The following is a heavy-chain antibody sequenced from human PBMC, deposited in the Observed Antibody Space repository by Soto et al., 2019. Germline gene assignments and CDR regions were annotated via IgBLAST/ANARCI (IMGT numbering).Heavy chain of an antibody. CDR1: GGTFRNYG. CDR2: IIPVFGTT. CDR3: GRYCSGGSCHTLDYYGMDV. V-gene: IGHV1-69*13. D-gene: IGHD2-15*01. J-gene: IGHJ6*02. Sequence: SVEVSCKASGGTFRNYGIGWVRQAPGQGLEWMGGIIPVFGTTNYAQKFQGRVTITADESTSTAYIEASSLRSEDTAMFYCGRYCSGGSCHTLDYYGMDVWGQGTTVTVSS.